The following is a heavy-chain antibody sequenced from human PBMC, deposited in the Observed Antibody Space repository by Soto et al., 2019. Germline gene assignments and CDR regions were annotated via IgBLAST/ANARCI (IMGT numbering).Heavy chain of an antibody. Sequence: QLQLQESGPGLVKPSETLSLTCTVSGGSISSSSYYWGWIRQPPGKGLEWIGSIYYSGSTYYNPSFMSRVTISLDTSKNQFSLKLSSVTAAATAVYYCAGLGYSGYDCGALDIWGQGTMVTVSS. CDR1: GGSISSSSYY. CDR3: AGLGYSGYDCGALDI. V-gene: IGHV4-39*01. CDR2: IYYSGST. J-gene: IGHJ3*02. D-gene: IGHD5-12*01.